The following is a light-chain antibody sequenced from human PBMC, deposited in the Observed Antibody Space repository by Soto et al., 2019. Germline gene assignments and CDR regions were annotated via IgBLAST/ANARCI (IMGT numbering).Light chain of an antibody. J-gene: IGLJ2*01. CDR3: SSYTNDNALI. V-gene: IGLV2-14*01. Sequence: QSALTQPVSVSGSPGQSITISCTGTSGDIGGFDYVSWYQHHPDKVPKLMMYEVFNRPSGISNRFSGSTSGNTASLTISGLQTEDGAVYYCSSYTNDNALIFGGGTKMNVL. CDR1: SGDIGGFDY. CDR2: EVF.